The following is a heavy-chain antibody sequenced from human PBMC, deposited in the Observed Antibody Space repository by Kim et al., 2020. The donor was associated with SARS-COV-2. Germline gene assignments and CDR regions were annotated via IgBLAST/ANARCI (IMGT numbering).Heavy chain of an antibody. V-gene: IGHV4-31*03. CDR1: GGSISSGGYY. Sequence: SETLSLTCTVSGGSISSGGYYWSWIRQHPGKGLEWIGYIYYSGSTYYNPSLKSRVTISVDTSKNQFSLKLSSVTAADTAVYYCARVTTYYYDSSGIFDYWGQGTLVTVSS. CDR2: IYYSGST. CDR3: ARVTTYYYDSSGIFDY. J-gene: IGHJ4*02. D-gene: IGHD3-22*01.